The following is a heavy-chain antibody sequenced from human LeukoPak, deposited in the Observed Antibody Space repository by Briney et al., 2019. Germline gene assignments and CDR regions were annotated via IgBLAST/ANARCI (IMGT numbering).Heavy chain of an antibody. CDR1: GYSISSGYY. Sequence: SETLSLTCAVSGYSISSGYYWGWIRQPPGKGLEWIGYISYSGSTNYNPSLKSRVTISADTSKNQVSLKLSSVTAADTAVYYCARTYRSGSFPVYHFYMDVWGRGSTVTVSS. CDR3: ARTYRSGSFPVYHFYMDV. J-gene: IGHJ6*03. D-gene: IGHD5-18*01. CDR2: ISYSGST. V-gene: IGHV4-61*01.